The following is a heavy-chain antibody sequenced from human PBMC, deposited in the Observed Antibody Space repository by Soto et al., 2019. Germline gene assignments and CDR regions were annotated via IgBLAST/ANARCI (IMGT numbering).Heavy chain of an antibody. CDR2: ISAYNGNT. V-gene: IGHV1-18*01. CDR1: GYTFTSYG. CDR3: ARDLQLEEAAAGPVDY. J-gene: IGHJ4*02. D-gene: IGHD6-13*01. Sequence: GASVKVSCKASGYTFTSYGISWVRQAPGQGLEWMGWISAYNGNTNYAQKLQGRVTMTTDTSTSTAYMELRSLRSDDTAVYYCARDLQLEEAAAGPVDYWGQGTLVTVSS.